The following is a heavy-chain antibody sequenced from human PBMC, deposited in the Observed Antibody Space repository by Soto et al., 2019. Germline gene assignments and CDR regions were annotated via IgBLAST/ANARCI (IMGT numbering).Heavy chain of an antibody. J-gene: IGHJ4*02. CDR1: GYTFTDDY. CDR3: VRGGPVAGPISSEAYHPFDF. V-gene: IGHV1-2*02. CDR2: INPNSGGT. Sequence: QVQLVQSGAEVKKPGASVEVSCKASGYTFTDDYIHWVRQAPGQGLEYMGWINPNSGGTGYAEKFQGRVTMTRDTSISTAYMELNRLKSDDTDVYYCVRGGPVAGPISSEAYHPFDFWGQGTLVTVSS. D-gene: IGHD6-19*01.